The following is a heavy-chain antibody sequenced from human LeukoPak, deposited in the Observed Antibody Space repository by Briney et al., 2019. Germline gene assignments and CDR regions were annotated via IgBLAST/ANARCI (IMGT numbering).Heavy chain of an antibody. CDR2: IYYSGST. CDR1: GGSISSYY. Sequence: PSETLSLTCTVSGGSISSYYWSWIRQHPGKGLEWIGYIYYSGSTNYNPSLKSRVTISVDTSKNQFSLKLSSVTAADTAVYYCARQSYDYGSGSHLDYWGQGTLVTVSS. CDR3: ARQSYDYGSGSHLDY. J-gene: IGHJ4*02. V-gene: IGHV4-59*08. D-gene: IGHD3-10*01.